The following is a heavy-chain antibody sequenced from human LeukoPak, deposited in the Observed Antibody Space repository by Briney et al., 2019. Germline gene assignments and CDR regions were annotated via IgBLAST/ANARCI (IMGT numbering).Heavy chain of an antibody. Sequence: GGSLRLSCAASRFTFSTYAMSWVRQAPGKGLEWVSTVTSSGGSTYYTDSVKGRFTISRDNAKNSLYLQMNSLRAEDTALYYCARNFMWEPFDYWGQGTLVTVSS. J-gene: IGHJ4*02. CDR1: RFTFSTYA. CDR2: VTSSGGST. V-gene: IGHV3-23*01. CDR3: ARNFMWEPFDY. D-gene: IGHD1-26*01.